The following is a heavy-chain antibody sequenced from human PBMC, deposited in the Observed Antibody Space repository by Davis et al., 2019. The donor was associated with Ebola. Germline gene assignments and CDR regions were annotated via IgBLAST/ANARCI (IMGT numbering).Heavy chain of an antibody. D-gene: IGHD6-13*01. Sequence: HTGGSLRLSCLASGFTFSRSWMHWVRQAPGKGLVWVSRINSDGTNTSCADSVKGRFTISRDNAKNSLYLQMNSLRAEDTVLYYCAKDIRGEGQQLGPFDYWGQGTLVTVSS. CDR2: INSDGTNT. J-gene: IGHJ4*02. CDR3: AKDIRGEGQQLGPFDY. CDR1: GFTFSRSW. V-gene: IGHV3-74*01.